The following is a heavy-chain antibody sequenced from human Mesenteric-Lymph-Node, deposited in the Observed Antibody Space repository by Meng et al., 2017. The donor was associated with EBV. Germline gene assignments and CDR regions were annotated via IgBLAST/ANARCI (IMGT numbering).Heavy chain of an antibody. CDR2: VHSTGST. D-gene: IGHD3-22*01. CDR1: GDSVNSATYY. V-gene: IGHV4-61*01. CDR3: ASQGYYDSGAWGDYFDY. Sequence: QVRIQESGPGLGKPSETLSLTCSVSGDSVNSATYYWSWIRKPPGKGLEWIASVHSTGSTNYNPSLMSRVTISLDTSKSQFSLTLTYVTAADTAVYYCASQGYYDSGAWGDYFDYWGQGSLVTVSS. J-gene: IGHJ4*02.